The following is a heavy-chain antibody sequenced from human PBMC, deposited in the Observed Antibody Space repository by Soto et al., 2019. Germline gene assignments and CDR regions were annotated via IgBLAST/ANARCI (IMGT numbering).Heavy chain of an antibody. CDR2: IYHSGST. D-gene: IGHD3-16*01. V-gene: IGHV4-30-2*01. J-gene: IGHJ6*02. Sequence: QLQLQESGSGLVKPSHTLSLTCAVSGGSISSGGYSWSWIRQPPGKGLGWIGYIYHSGSTYYNPYLKSRVTISVDRSKNQFPLKLSFVSAADTAMYYCAGGGDMMPPDVWGQGTTVTVSS. CDR3: AGGGDMMPPDV. CDR1: GGSISSGGYS.